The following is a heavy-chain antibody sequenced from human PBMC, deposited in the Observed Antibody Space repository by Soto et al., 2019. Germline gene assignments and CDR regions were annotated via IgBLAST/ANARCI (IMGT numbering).Heavy chain of an antibody. CDR3: ARGLYFFACGGHPYHHYF. CDR2: IYHSGST. Sequence: SETLSLTCAVSGGSISSNNWWTWVRQPPGKGLEWIGEIYHSGSTNYNPSLKSRVTISVEKSKNQFSLNLSSVTAADTAVYYCARGLYFFACGGHPYHHYFCGRRTLVTGSS. V-gene: IGHV4-4*02. J-gene: IGHJ1*01. CDR1: GGSISSNNW. D-gene: IGHD2-21*01.